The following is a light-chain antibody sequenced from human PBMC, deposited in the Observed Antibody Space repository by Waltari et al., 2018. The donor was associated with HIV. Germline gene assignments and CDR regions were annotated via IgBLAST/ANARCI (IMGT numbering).Light chain of an antibody. CDR2: EVS. V-gene: IGLV2-23*02. CDR1: SSDVGRYNL. CDR3: CSYAGSSTPVV. J-gene: IGLJ2*01. Sequence: QSALTQPASVSGSPGQSITISCTGTSSDVGRYNLVSWYPQHPGKAPKLMIYEVSKRPSGVSNRFSGSKSGNTASLTISGLQAEDEADYYCCSYAGSSTPVVFGGGTKLTVL.